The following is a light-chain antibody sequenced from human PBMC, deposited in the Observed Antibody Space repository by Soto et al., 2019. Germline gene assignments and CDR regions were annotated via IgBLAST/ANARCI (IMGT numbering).Light chain of an antibody. CDR3: QRYGSSPTFT. CDR2: GAS. V-gene: IGKV3-20*01. Sequence: EIVLTQSPGTLSLSPGERATLSCMASQRISSRYLAWYKQKPGQAPRLLISGASTRATGIPDMFSGSGSGTDFTLTISRLEPEDFSVYFCQRYGSSPTFTFGQGTKVEI. J-gene: IGKJ2*01. CDR1: QRISSRY.